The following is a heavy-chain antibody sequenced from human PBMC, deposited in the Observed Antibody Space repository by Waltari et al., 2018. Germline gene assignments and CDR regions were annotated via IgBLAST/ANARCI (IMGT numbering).Heavy chain of an antibody. D-gene: IGHD2-21*01. Sequence: QVQLVESGGGVVQPGRSLRLSCAASGFSFSDFAMLWVRQAPGQGLGWVALILYDGRSAYYADSVKGRFTISRDSSKNTLYLQMNSLRREDTAVYFCAREIRGYYPAYWGQGSLVTVSS. CDR2: ILYDGRSA. CDR1: GFSFSDFA. CDR3: AREIRGYYPAY. J-gene: IGHJ4*02. V-gene: IGHV3-30*04.